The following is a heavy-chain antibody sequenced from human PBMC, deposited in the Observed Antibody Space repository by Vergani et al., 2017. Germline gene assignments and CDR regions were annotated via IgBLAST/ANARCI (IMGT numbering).Heavy chain of an antibody. V-gene: IGHV3-11*04. CDR3: ARDYLDFSGSGSPYYFDH. CDR2: IASSDTTV. J-gene: IGHJ4*02. CDR1: GFFFSDCY. Sequence: QVQLVESGGGLVKPGGSLRLSCTASGFFFSDCYMSWLRQAPGKGLEWISYIASSDTTVYYADSVKGRFTISRDNAKNSLYLEMNSLRAEDTAVYYCARDYLDFSGSGSPYYFDHWGQGTQVTVSS. D-gene: IGHD3-10*01.